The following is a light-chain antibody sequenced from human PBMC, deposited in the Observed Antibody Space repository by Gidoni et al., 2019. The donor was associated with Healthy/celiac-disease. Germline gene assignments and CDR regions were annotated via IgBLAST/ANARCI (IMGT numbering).Light chain of an antibody. J-gene: IGKJ1*01. CDR1: QSVLYSSKNNNY. CDR3: QQYYSTPGWT. V-gene: IGKV4-1*01. CDR2: WAS. Sequence: DIVITQSPDSLAVSLVARATSNCKSSQSVLYSSKNNNYLAWYQQKPGQPPKLLIYWASTRESGVPDRVSGSGSGTDFTLTISSLQAEDVAVYYCQQYYSTPGWTFGQXTKVEIK.